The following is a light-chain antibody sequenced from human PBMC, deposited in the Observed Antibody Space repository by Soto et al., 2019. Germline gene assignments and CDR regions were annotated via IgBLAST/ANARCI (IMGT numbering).Light chain of an antibody. J-gene: IGKJ3*01. CDR2: GAS. Sequence: ENVLTQSPGTLSLSPGERATLSCRTSQTVCSTCLAWYQQKPGQAPRLLISGASNRATGIPDRFSGSGSGTDFTLTITRLEPEDFAVYYCQQYGGSPGFTSGPGTKVDIK. V-gene: IGKV3-20*01. CDR1: QTVCSTC. CDR3: QQYGGSPGFT.